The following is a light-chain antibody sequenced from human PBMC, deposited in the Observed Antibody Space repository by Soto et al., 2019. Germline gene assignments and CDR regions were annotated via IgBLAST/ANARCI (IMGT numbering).Light chain of an antibody. Sequence: EIVLTQSPGTLSLSPGERATLSCRASQSVSSTYLAWYQQKPGQAPRLLLYGASSRATGIPDRFSGGGSGTDFTLTISRVEPEDFAVYYCQQCGSSPWTFGQGTKVEIK. V-gene: IGKV3-20*01. J-gene: IGKJ1*01. CDR1: QSVSSTY. CDR2: GAS. CDR3: QQCGSSPWT.